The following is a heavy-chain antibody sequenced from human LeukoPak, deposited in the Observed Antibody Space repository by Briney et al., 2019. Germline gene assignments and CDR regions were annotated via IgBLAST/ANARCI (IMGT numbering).Heavy chain of an antibody. CDR1: GFTVSSNY. J-gene: IGHJ4*02. Sequence: GGSLRLSCAASGFTVSSNYMSWVRQAPGKGLEWVSVIYSGGSTYYADSVKGRFTISRDNSKNTLYLQMNSLRAEDTAVYYCAREREGLYYFDYWGQGTLVTVSS. CDR3: AREREGLYYFDY. V-gene: IGHV3-53*01. CDR2: IYSGGST. D-gene: IGHD1-26*01.